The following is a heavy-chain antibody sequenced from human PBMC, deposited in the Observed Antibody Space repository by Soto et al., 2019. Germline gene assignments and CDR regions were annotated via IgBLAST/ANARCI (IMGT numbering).Heavy chain of an antibody. V-gene: IGHV4-39*01. Sequence: QLQASGPGLVQPSETLSLTCTVSGGSISSSSYHWGWIRQPPGKGLEWIGRIYYSGSTYSNPYLKSRVTISVVTSKNHFSLTLVSVTASDTAVYYCAGQGTYDHVSGNYYPGWFDPCGQGTLVTVSS. CDR1: GGSISSSSYH. D-gene: IGHD3-10*01. J-gene: IGHJ5*02. CDR3: AGQGTYDHVSGNYYPGWFDP. CDR2: IYYSGST.